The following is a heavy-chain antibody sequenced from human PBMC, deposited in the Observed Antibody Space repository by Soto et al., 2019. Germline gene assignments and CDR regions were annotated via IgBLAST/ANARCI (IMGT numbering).Heavy chain of an antibody. V-gene: IGHV3-21*04. Sequence: GGSLRLSCAASGFTFSSYSMNWVRQAPGKGLEWVSSISSSSSYIYYADSVKGRFTISRDTSKNQFSLKLSSVTAADTAVYYCARDRLANWFDPWGQGTLVTVSS. D-gene: IGHD3-9*01. CDR2: ISSSSSYI. CDR3: ARDRLANWFDP. CDR1: GFTFSSYS. J-gene: IGHJ5*02.